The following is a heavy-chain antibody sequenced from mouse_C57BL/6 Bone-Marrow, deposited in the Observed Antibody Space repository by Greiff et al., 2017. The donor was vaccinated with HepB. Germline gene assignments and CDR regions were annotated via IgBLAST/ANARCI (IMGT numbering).Heavy chain of an antibody. D-gene: IGHD1-1*01. CDR2: IDPETGGT. CDR1: GYTFTDYD. V-gene: IGHV1-15*01. CDR3: TRTSTTVVAEYFDV. J-gene: IGHJ1*03. Sequence: QVQLQQSGAELVRPGASVTLSCKASGYTFTDYDMHWVKQTPVHGLEWIGAIDPETGGTAYNQKFKGKAILTADKSSSTAYMELRSLTSEDSAVYYCTRTSTTVVAEYFDVWGTGTTVTVSS.